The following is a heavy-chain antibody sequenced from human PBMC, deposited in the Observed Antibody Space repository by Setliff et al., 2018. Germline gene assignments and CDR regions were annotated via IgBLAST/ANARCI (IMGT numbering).Heavy chain of an antibody. J-gene: IGHJ4*02. CDR3: AKPQVELRWGFES. Sequence: PGGSLRLSCEVSGFIVSNNEMSWVRQAPGKGLEWVSVTYSDGRTNYADSVKGRFIIFRDGSKNTLFLQMISLRAEDTAVYYCAKPQVELRWGFESWGQGTLVTVSS. V-gene: IGHV3-53*01. D-gene: IGHD1-7*01. CDR2: TYSDGRT. CDR1: GFIVSNNE.